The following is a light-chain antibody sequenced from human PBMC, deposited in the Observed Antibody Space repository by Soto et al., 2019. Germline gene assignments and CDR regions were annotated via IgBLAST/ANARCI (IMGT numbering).Light chain of an antibody. CDR1: QSVSSSY. Sequence: EIVLTQSPGTLSLSPGERATLSCRASQSVSSSYLAWYQQKPGQAPRLLIYAASSRATGIPDRFIGSGSGTYFTLTISRLEPEDFAVYYCQQYGISPMYTFGQGTKLEI. J-gene: IGKJ2*01. CDR2: AAS. CDR3: QQYGISPMYT. V-gene: IGKV3-20*01.